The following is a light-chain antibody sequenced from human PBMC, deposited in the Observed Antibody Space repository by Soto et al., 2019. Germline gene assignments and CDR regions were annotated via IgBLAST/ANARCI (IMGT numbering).Light chain of an antibody. CDR2: NAS. J-gene: IGKJ4*01. V-gene: IGKV3-11*01. CDR1: QSVNSF. Sequence: EIVLTQSPATLSLSPGQRATLSCRASQSVNSFLAWYQQKPGQAPSLLIYNASNRATDIPARFSGSGSGTDFTLTIISLEPEDIAVYYWQQRSNWPPLTFGGGTKVEIK. CDR3: QQRSNWPPLT.